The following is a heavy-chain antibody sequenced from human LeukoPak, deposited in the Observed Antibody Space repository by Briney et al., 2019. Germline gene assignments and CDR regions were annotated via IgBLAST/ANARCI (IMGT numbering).Heavy chain of an antibody. CDR2: ISGSGGST. CDR1: GFTFSSYA. V-gene: IGHV3-23*01. CDR3: ATFALFGYCSSTSCNKY. D-gene: IGHD2-2*02. J-gene: IGHJ4*02. Sequence: GGSLRLSCAASGFTFSSYAMSWVRQAPGKGLEWVSAISGSGGSTYYADSVKGRFTISRDNSKNTLYLQMNSLRAEDTVVYYCATFALFGYCSSTSCNKYWGQGTLVTVSS.